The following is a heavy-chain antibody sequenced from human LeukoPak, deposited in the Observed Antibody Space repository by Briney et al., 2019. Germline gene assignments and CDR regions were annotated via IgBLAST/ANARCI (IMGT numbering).Heavy chain of an antibody. CDR3: ARGTSGLVTTNDY. Sequence: ASVKVSCKASGYTFTTYGMNWVRQAPGQGLEWMGWINTNTGNPTYVQGFTGRFVFSLDTSVSTAYLQITSLKAEDTAVYYCARGTSGLVTTNDYWGQGTLVTVSS. CDR2: INTNTGNP. V-gene: IGHV7-4-1*02. J-gene: IGHJ4*02. D-gene: IGHD3/OR15-3a*01. CDR1: GYTFTTYG.